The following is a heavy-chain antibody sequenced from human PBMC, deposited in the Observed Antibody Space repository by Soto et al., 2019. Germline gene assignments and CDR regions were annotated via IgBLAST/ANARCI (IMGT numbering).Heavy chain of an antibody. Sequence: GGSLRLSCSASGFTFSSYSMNWVRQAPGKGLEWVSYISSSSSTIYYAETVKGRFTISRDNAKNSLYQQMNSLRAEDTSVYYCAFKFYSDRNYHLPPRAWYIDLWGRGTPVTVSS. CDR2: ISSSSSTI. V-gene: IGHV3-48*01. CDR1: GFTFSSYS. J-gene: IGHJ2*01. CDR3: AFKFYSDRNYHLPPRAWYIDL. D-gene: IGHD3-22*01.